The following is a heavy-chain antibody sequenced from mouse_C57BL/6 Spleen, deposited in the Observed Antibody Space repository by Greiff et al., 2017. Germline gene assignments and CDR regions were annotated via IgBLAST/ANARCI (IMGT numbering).Heavy chain of an antibody. Sequence: GGGLVQPTGSLTLSCAASGFRFNPYAMTWVRQAPGKGLEWVARISSQSHNYATYYADSVNDRFTLSRDNSESMLYMQMNNLKTEDTAMYYCVRQGSYYFDYWGQGTTLTVAS. CDR2: ISSQSHNYAT. CDR3: VRQGSYYFDY. V-gene: IGHV10-1*01. D-gene: IGHD1-1*02. J-gene: IGHJ2*01. CDR1: GFRFNPYA.